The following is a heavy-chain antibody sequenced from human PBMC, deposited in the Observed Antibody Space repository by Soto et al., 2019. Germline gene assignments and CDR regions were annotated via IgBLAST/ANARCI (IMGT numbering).Heavy chain of an antibody. D-gene: IGHD1-26*01. CDR2: IKQDGSAQ. J-gene: IGHJ5*02. V-gene: IGHV3-7*04. CDR1: GFTFSDFW. Sequence: EVRLVESGGGLVQPGGALRLSCEGSGFTFSDFWMNWVRQTPGKGLEWVANIKQDGSAQNYVNSVRGRFTISRDNAKNLVYLQTNCLRAEDTAVYYCVGGTGWVHESWCQGTLVTVSS. CDR3: VGGTGWVHES.